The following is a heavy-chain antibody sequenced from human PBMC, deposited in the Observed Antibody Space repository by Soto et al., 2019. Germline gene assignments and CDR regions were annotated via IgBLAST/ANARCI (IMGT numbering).Heavy chain of an antibody. J-gene: IGHJ3*02. D-gene: IGHD3-22*01. Sequence: PGESLKISCKGSGYSFTSYWIGWVRQMPGKGLEWMGIIYPGDSDTRYSPSFQGQVTTSADKSISTAYLQWSSLKASDTAMYYCARHRGGGYYYDSSGLGAFDIWGQGTMVTV. CDR3: ARHRGGGYYYDSSGLGAFDI. CDR1: GYSFTSYW. V-gene: IGHV5-51*01. CDR2: IYPGDSDT.